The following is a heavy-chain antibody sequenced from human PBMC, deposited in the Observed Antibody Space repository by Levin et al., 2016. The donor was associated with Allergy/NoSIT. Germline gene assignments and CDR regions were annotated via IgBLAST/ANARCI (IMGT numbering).Heavy chain of an antibody. Sequence: WVRQAPGQGLEWMGWIGGYNGDTKYAQKFQGRVTMTTDTSTSTAYMEMRSLRSDDTAVYYCARDSQYNYDSNGYLAGPYWGQGTLVTVSS. CDR2: IGGYNGDT. J-gene: IGHJ4*02. D-gene: IGHD3-22*01. V-gene: IGHV1-18*01. CDR3: ARDSQYNYDSNGYLAGPY.